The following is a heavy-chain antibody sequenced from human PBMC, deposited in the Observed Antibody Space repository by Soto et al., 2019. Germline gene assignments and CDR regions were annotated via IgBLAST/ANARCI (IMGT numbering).Heavy chain of an antibody. CDR3: ARFVRSCSGTTCYTRADV. CDR1: GGSVSSDTHY. CDR2: IYSSGST. J-gene: IGHJ6*02. V-gene: IGHV4-61*01. Sequence: SETLSLACTVSGGSVSSDTHYWSWIRQPPGKRLEWIGFIYSSGSTNHSPSLKSRVTMSVDTSKNQFSLKLRSVIVADTAVYHCARFVRSCSGTTCYTRADVWGQGTTVTVSS. D-gene: IGHD2-2*02.